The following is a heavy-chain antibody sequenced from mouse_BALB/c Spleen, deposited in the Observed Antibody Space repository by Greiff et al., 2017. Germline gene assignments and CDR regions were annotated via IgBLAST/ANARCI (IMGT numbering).Heavy chain of an antibody. D-gene: IGHD4-1*01. V-gene: IGHV3-8*02. CDR2: ISNGGST. CDR1: GVSITSGY. CDR3: ASLGRPKEGYFDV. J-gene: IGHJ1*01. Sequence: EVQRVESGPSLVKPSQTLSLTCSVTGVSITSGYWTWIRKFPGNKLEYMGYISNGGSTYYNPSLKSRISITRDTAKNQYYLQLNSVTTEDTATYYCASLGRPKEGYFDVWGAGTTVTVSS.